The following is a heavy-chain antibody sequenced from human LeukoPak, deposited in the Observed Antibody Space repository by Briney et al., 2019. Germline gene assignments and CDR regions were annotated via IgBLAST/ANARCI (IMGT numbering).Heavy chain of an antibody. D-gene: IGHD3-9*01. J-gene: IGHJ4*02. CDR1: GLTFSSCA. CDR2: ISASGAST. Sequence: PGGSLRLSCAASGLTFSSCAMSWVRQAPGKGPEWVSVISASGASTYYADSVRGRFTISRDNSKNTLYLQMSSLRAEDTAVYYCAKRASDWYYFDYWSQGNLVTVSS. V-gene: IGHV3-23*01. CDR3: AKRASDWYYFDY.